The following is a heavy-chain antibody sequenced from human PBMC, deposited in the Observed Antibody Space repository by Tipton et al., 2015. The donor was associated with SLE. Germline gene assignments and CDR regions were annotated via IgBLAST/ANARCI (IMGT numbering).Heavy chain of an antibody. J-gene: IGHJ4*02. CDR2: IYYSGST. V-gene: IGHV4-59*07. Sequence: TLSLTCTVSGGSISSYHWSWIRQPPGKGLEWIGYIYYSGSTNYNPSLKSRVTISVDTSKNQFSLKLSSVTAADTAVYYCARTQGVWSGYYMDYWGQGTLVTVSS. D-gene: IGHD3-3*01. CDR3: ARTQGVWSGYYMDY. CDR1: GGSISSYH.